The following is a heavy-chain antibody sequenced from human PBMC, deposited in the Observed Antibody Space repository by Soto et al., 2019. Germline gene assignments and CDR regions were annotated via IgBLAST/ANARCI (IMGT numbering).Heavy chain of an antibody. CDR1: GFTFSNAW. V-gene: IGHV3-15*01. Sequence: PGGSLRLSCAASGFTFSNAWMSWVRQAPGKGLEWVGRIKSKTDGGTTDYAAPVKGRFTISRDDSKNTLYLQMNSLKTEDTAVYYCTTDRSQGAVAGISYWGQGTLVTVSS. CDR2: IKSKTDGGTT. D-gene: IGHD6-19*01. CDR3: TTDRSQGAVAGISY. J-gene: IGHJ4*02.